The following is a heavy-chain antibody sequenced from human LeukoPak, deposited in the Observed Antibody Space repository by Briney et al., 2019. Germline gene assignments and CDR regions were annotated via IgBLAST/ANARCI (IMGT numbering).Heavy chain of an antibody. CDR2: ISSSPSTI. J-gene: IGHJ4*02. V-gene: IGHV3-48*04. D-gene: IGHD3-10*01. Sequence: GGSLRLSCAASGFTFSSYSMNWVRQAPGKGLEWVSFISSSPSTIYYADSVKGRFTISRDNAKNSLYLQMNSLRAEDTAVYCCVLNYGSGSYYLPLWGQGTLVTVSS. CDR1: GFTFSSYS. CDR3: VLNYGSGSYYLPL.